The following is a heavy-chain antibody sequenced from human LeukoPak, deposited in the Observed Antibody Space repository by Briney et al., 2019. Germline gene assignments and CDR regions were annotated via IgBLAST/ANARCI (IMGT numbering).Heavy chain of an antibody. CDR2: IYYNGST. J-gene: IGHJ5*02. V-gene: IGHV4-39*07. CDR3: ARRWLQRGWFDP. Sequence: SETLSLTCTVSGGSISTSSYYWGWLRQPPGKGLQWIGSIYYNGSTYYNPSLKSRVIISVDTSKNQFSLKLSSVTAADTAVYYCARRWLQRGWFDPWGQGTLVTVSS. CDR1: GGSISTSSYY. D-gene: IGHD5-24*01.